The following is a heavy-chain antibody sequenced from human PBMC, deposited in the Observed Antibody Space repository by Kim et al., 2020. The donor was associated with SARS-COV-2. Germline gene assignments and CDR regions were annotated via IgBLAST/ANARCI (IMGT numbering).Heavy chain of an antibody. CDR2: TSYSGST. D-gene: IGHD4-17*01. Sequence: SETLSLTCTVSNGSISDYYWSWIRQPPGKGLEWIGYTSYSGSTNYNPSLKSRVTISVDTSKNQFSLKLNSVTAADTAVYYCATATRVTTYNWFDSWGPGT. CDR3: ATATRVTTYNWFDS. J-gene: IGHJ5*01. V-gene: IGHV4-59*01. CDR1: NGSISDYY.